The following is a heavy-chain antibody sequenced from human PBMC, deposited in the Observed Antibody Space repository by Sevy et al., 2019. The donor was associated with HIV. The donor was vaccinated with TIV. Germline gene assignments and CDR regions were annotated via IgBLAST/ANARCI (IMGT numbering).Heavy chain of an antibody. J-gene: IGHJ6*03. CDR3: AKDGYKPSVGDENYYYYYMDV. CDR1: GFTFSSYA. Sequence: GGSLRLSCAASGFTFSSYAMSWVRQAPGKGLEWVSAISGSGGSTYYADSLKGRCTISRDNSKNRLYLQMNSLRAEDTAVYYCAKDGYKPSVGDENYYYYYMDVWGKVTTVTVSS. D-gene: IGHD1-20*01. V-gene: IGHV3-23*01. CDR2: ISGSGGST.